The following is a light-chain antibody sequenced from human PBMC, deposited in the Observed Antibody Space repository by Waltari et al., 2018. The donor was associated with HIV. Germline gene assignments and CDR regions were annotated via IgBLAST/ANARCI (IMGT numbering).Light chain of an antibody. J-gene: IGLJ3*02. V-gene: IGLV2-8*01. Sequence: QSALTQPPSASGSLGQSVTISCTGSSSDIGAYDFVSWFQQHHHRATKLLLSEGTMLPAAASGVFSGSESGNKAFLTVAGLQPDDEATYFCCSYGDSLRVLFGGGTNVTVL. CDR3: CSYGDSLRVL. CDR2: EGT. CDR1: SSDIGAYDF.